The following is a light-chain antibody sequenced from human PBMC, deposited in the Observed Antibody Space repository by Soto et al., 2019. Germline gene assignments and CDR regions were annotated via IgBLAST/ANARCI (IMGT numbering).Light chain of an antibody. CDR3: KQYVNSPRT. CDR1: QNIYSNY. Sequence: EIVLTQSPGTLSLSPGERATLSCRASQNIYSNYLAWYQRRPGQAPRLLIYGASIRATGIPDRFSGSGSGTDFTLTISRLEPEDFAVYYWKQYVNSPRTLGPGTKVDI. J-gene: IGKJ1*01. V-gene: IGKV3-20*01. CDR2: GAS.